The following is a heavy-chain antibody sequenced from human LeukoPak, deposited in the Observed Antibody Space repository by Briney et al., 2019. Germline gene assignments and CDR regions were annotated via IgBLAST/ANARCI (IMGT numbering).Heavy chain of an antibody. D-gene: IGHD2-21*02. V-gene: IGHV1-69*06. Sequence: GASVKVSCKASGGTFSSYAISWVRQAPGQGLEWMGGIIPIFGTANYAQKFQGRVTITADKSTSTAYMELSSLRSEDTAVYYCARLSPSYCGGDCYSWFDYWGQGTLVTVSS. CDR2: IIPIFGTA. CDR1: GGTFSSYA. CDR3: ARLSPSYCGGDCYSWFDY. J-gene: IGHJ4*02.